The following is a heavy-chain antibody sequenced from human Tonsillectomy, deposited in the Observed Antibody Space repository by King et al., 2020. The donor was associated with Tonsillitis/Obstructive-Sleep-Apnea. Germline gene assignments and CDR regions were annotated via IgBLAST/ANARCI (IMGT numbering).Heavy chain of an antibody. CDR2: VSGSGGST. CDR3: AKFEAYMIVVVVALIDY. J-gene: IGHJ4*02. V-gene: IGHV3-23*04. Sequence: VQLVESGGGLVQPGGSLRLSCAASGFTFSSYAMSWVRQAPGKGLEWVSAVSGSGGSTYYADSVKGRFTISRDNSKNTLYLQMNSLRAEDTAVYFCAKFEAYMIVVVVALIDYWGKGTLVTVSS. D-gene: IGHD2-15*01. CDR1: GFTFSSYA.